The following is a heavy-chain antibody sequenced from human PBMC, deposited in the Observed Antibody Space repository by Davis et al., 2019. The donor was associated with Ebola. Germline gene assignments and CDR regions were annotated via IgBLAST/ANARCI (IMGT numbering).Heavy chain of an antibody. CDR1: GYTFTNYG. CDR3: ARMSGWYYFDY. J-gene: IGHJ4*02. V-gene: IGHV1-18*04. Sequence: AASVQVSCKASGYTFTNYGITWVRQAPGQGLEWMGWFSAYNGNTNYAQKLQGRVTMTTDTSTSTAYMELRSLRSDDTAVYYSARMSGWYYFDYWGQGTLVPVSS. D-gene: IGHD6-19*01. CDR2: FSAYNGNT.